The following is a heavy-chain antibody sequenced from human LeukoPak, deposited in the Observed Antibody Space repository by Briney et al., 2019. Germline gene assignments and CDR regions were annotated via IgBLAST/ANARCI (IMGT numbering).Heavy chain of an antibody. D-gene: IGHD4-11*01. Sequence: PSETLSLTCAVYGGSFTGYYYSWIRQPPGKGLEWVGEIHQSGNFNYNPSLESRVTMSADTSKNQFSLRLTSVTAADTAFYYCARGTDRSKAGDHWGQGTLIIVSS. J-gene: IGHJ4*02. CDR1: GGSFTGYY. CDR2: IHQSGNF. V-gene: IGHV4-34*01. CDR3: ARGTDRSKAGDH.